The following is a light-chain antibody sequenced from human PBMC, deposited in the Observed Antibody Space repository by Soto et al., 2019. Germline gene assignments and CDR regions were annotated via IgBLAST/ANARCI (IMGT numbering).Light chain of an antibody. CDR3: QQYGNSPWT. CDR2: VAS. CDR1: QSVSSSY. J-gene: IGKJ1*01. Sequence: EIVLTQSPGTLSLSPGERATLSCRASQSVSSSYLAWYQQKPGQAPRLLIYVASSRASGIPVRSSGSGSGTDFTLTISRLEQEDFAVYYSQQYGNSPWTFGQGKKVEIK. V-gene: IGKV3-20*01.